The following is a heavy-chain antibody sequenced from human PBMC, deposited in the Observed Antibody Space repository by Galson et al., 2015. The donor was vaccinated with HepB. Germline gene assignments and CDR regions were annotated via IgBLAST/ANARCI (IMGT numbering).Heavy chain of an antibody. CDR3: ARDKDFGRRGHDAFDI. CDR2: ISYDGSNK. J-gene: IGHJ3*02. Sequence: SLRLSCAASGFTFSSYAMHWVRQAPGKGLEWVAVISYDGSNKYYADSVKGRFTISRDNSKNTLYLQMNSLRAEDTAVYYCARDKDFGRRGHDAFDIWGQGTMVTVSS. V-gene: IGHV3-30-3*01. CDR1: GFTFSSYA. D-gene: IGHD3-16*01.